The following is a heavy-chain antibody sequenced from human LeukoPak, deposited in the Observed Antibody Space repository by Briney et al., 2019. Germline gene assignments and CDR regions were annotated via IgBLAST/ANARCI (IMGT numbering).Heavy chain of an antibody. J-gene: IGHJ5*02. CDR2: INHSGST. D-gene: IGHD1-26*01. CDR3: ASGSGSYDNWFDP. CDR1: GGSFSGYY. Sequence: SETLSLTCTVYGGSFSGYYWSWIRQPPGKGLEWIGEINHSGSTNYNPSLKSRVTISVDTSKNQFSLNLSSVTAADTAVYYCASGSGSYDNWFDPWGQGTLVTVSS. V-gene: IGHV4-34*01.